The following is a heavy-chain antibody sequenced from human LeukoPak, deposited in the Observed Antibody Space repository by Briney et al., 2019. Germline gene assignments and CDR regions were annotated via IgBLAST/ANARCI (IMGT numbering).Heavy chain of an antibody. CDR2: IHHSGNS. D-gene: IGHD7-27*01. Sequence: SETLSLTCTVSGASVTDYYWSWIRQSPGKGLEWISYIHHSGNSDYNPSLRSRVTTFLDTSKNQFSLNLISVTAADTAVYYCTRGHWGLQSWSQGTLVTVSS. CDR3: TRGHWGLQS. CDR1: GASVTDYY. V-gene: IGHV4-59*02. J-gene: IGHJ5*02.